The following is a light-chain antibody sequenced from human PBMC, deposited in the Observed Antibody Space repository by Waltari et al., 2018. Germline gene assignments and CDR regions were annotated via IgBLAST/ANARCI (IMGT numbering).Light chain of an antibody. CDR3: QQYDISRLT. J-gene: IGKJ4*01. CDR2: GAS. V-gene: IGKV3-20*01. Sequence: EIVLTQSPGTLSLSPGERATLSCRASQTVRTTYLAWYQQKPGQAPTLLIYGASSRATGIPDRFSGSGSGTDFSLTISSLEPEDFAVYYCQQYDISRLTFGGGTKVEIK. CDR1: QTVRTTY.